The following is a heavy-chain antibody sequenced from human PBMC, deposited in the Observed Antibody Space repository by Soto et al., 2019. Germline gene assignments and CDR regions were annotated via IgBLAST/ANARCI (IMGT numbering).Heavy chain of an antibody. CDR2: ISGGGSST. CDR1: GLTFSNDA. J-gene: IGHJ4*02. V-gene: IGHV3-23*01. D-gene: IGHD1-1*01. CDR3: ATRQRTTQDH. Sequence: EVQLLESGGGLVQPGGSLRLSCAASGLTFSNDAMSWVRQVPGKGLEWVSTISGGGSSTYYADSVKGRFTVSRDNSQNTLYVQMNSLRAEDTAVYYCATRQRTTQDHWGQGTLVTVSS.